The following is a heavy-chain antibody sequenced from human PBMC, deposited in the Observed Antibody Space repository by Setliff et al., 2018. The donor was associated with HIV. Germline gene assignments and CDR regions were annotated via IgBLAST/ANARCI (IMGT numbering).Heavy chain of an antibody. CDR2: ISAYNGNT. D-gene: IGHD1-1*01. CDR3: ARVGPESLPYTWDDEADTFDI. CDR1: GDAFTDYY. Sequence: ASVKVSCKASGDAFTDYYIHWMRQAPGQGLEWMGWISAYNGNTKYEQKFQGRVTMTADTSTSTAYMVLRSLRSDDTAVYYCARVGPESLPYTWDDEADTFDIWGQGTMVTVSS. V-gene: IGHV1-18*04. J-gene: IGHJ3*02.